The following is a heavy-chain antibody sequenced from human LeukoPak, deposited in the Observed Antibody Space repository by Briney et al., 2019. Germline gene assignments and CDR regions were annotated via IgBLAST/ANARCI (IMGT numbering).Heavy chain of an antibody. V-gene: IGHV3-74*01. CDR2: INSDGSSA. CDR3: AREVTHYYDSSGYYSYFDY. D-gene: IGHD3-22*01. CDR1: GFTFRSYL. Sequence: GGSLRLSCAASGFTFRSYLMHWVRQAPGKGLVWVSRINSDGSSATYADSVKGRFSISRDNAKNSLYLQMNSLRAEDTAVYYCAREVTHYYDSSGYYSYFDYWGQGTLVTVSS. J-gene: IGHJ4*02.